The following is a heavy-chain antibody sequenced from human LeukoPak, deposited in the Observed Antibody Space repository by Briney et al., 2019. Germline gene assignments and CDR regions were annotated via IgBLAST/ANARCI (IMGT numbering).Heavy chain of an antibody. CDR2: IYTSGST. J-gene: IGHJ2*01. CDR3: ARDRSDCSSTSCYPSYWYFDL. V-gene: IGHV4-61*02. Sequence: PSQTLSLTCTVSGGSISSLNYHWTWIRQPAGKGLGWIGRIYTSGSTNYNPSLKSRVTMSVDTSKNQFSLKLGSVTAADTAVYYCARDRSDCSSTSCYPSYWYFDLWGRGTLVTVSS. D-gene: IGHD2-2*01. CDR1: GGSISSLNYH.